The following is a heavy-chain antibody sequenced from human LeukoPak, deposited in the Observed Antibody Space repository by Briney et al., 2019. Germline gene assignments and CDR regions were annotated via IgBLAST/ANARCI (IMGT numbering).Heavy chain of an antibody. CDR1: GFTFSRYW. CDR2: IKQDGSEK. Sequence: QSGGSLGLSCAASGFTFSRYWMSWVRQAPGKGLEWVANIKQDGSEKYYVDSVKGRFTISRDNANNSLYLQMNSLRAEDTAIYYCARDWPAPVMDVWGKGTTVTVSS. V-gene: IGHV3-7*01. CDR3: ARDWPAPVMDV. J-gene: IGHJ6*04.